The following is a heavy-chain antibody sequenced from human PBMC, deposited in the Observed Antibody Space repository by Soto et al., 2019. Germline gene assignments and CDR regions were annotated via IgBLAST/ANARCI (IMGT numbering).Heavy chain of an antibody. CDR1: GFTFSDYA. CDR3: AKGGRQWLVTSDFNY. J-gene: IGHJ4*02. V-gene: IGHV3-30*18. Sequence: GGSLRLSFAASGFTFSDYAMHWVRQAPGKGLEWVAVVSHDGRNTHYADSVKGRFTTSRDSSKNTVSLEMTSLRAEDTAVYYCAKGGRQWLVTSDFNYWGQGALVTVSS. CDR2: VSHDGRNT. D-gene: IGHD6-19*01.